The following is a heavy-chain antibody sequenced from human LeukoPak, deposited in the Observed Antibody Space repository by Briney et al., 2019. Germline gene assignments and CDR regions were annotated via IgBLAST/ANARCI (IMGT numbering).Heavy chain of an antibody. Sequence: TGGSLRLSCEVSGFTFSSYSMTWVRQVPGRGLEWIAYMTASSVTFYYADSVRGRFTISGDNARNSLFLQMNSLTVEDTAVYYCARSLSGYDPLSAFWGQGTLVTVSS. V-gene: IGHV3-48*04. CDR1: GFTFSSYS. CDR2: MTASSVTF. D-gene: IGHD5-12*01. CDR3: ARSLSGYDPLSAF. J-gene: IGHJ4*02.